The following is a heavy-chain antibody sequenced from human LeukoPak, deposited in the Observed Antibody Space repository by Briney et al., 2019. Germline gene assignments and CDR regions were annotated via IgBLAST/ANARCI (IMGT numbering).Heavy chain of an antibody. CDR2: ITGSGSTT. J-gene: IGHJ6*03. D-gene: IGHD2/OR15-2a*01. CDR1: GFAFSNYG. CDR3: AKRIPGWYYTDV. Sequence: GGSLRLSCAASGFAFSNYGMNWVRQAPGKGLEWVSGITGSGSTTYYADSVKGRFTISRDNSKDTLYLQMNSLSAEDTAVYYCAKRIPGWYYTDVWGKGTTVTVSS. V-gene: IGHV3-23*01.